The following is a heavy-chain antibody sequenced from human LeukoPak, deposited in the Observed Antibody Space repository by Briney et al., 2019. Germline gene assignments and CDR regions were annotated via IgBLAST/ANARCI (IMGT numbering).Heavy chain of an antibody. CDR1: GFTFSNYE. CDR2: ISSGGSLI. V-gene: IGHV3-48*03. J-gene: IGHJ4*02. CDR3: ARSARLMKGVVEVTALDD. Sequence: PGGSLRLSCAASGFTFSNYEMNWVRQAPGRGLEWVSYISSGGSLIYYADSVKGRFTIARDNAKNSVYLEMNSLRADDTAVYYCARSARLMKGVVEVTALDDWGQGTLVTVSS. D-gene: IGHD3-3*01.